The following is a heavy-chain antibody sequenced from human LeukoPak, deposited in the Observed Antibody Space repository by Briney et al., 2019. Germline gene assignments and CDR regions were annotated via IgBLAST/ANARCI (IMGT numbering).Heavy chain of an antibody. CDR2: ISTSGTTI. J-gene: IGHJ5*02. Sequence: GGSLRLSCAASGFTFSGHYMSWIRQAPGKGLEWLSYISTSGTTIYYADSVKGRLTTSRDNAKNSLYLQMNSLRPEDTAVYYCVRGTGPLFDPWGQGTLVTVSS. CDR3: VRGTGPLFDP. V-gene: IGHV3-11*01. CDR1: GFTFSGHY. D-gene: IGHD1-14*01.